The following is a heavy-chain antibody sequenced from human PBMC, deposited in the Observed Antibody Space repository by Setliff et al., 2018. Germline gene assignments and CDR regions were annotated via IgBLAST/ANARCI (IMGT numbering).Heavy chain of an antibody. CDR3: AKDRVNDGVWDFDS. CDR2: IIQSGAT. Sequence: ETLSLSCETSGFSFGAFTMNWVRQAPGKGLEWVSGIIQSGATFYADSVKGRFTISRDNSKSSVFLHINSVTAEDTAIYYCAKDRVNDGVWDFDSWGPGILVTVSS. D-gene: IGHD2-8*01. CDR1: GFSFGAFT. V-gene: IGHV3-23*01. J-gene: IGHJ4*02.